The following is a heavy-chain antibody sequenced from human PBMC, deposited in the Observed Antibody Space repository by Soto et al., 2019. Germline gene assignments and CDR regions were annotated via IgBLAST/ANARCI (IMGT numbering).Heavy chain of an antibody. Sequence: QVQLVESGGGVVQPGRSLRLSCAASGFTFSSYGMHWVRQAPGKGLEWVAVIWYDGSNKYYADSVKGRFTISRDNSKNTLYLQMNSLRAEDTAVYYCARERVAKYGMDVWGQGTTVTVSS. CDR2: IWYDGSNK. D-gene: IGHD5-12*01. CDR3: ARERVAKYGMDV. J-gene: IGHJ6*02. V-gene: IGHV3-33*01. CDR1: GFTFSSYG.